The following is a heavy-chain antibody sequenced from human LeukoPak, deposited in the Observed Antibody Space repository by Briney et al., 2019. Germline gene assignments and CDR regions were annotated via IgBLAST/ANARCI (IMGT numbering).Heavy chain of an antibody. Sequence: SETLSLTCAVYGGSFSGYYWSWIRQPPGKGLEWIGEINRRGSTNYNPSLKSRVTVSVDTSKNQFSLKLSSVTAADTAVYYCARQNYGAATIKYWGQGTLVTVSS. CDR2: INRRGST. CDR1: GGSFSGYY. CDR3: ARQNYGAATIKY. J-gene: IGHJ4*02. V-gene: IGHV4-34*01. D-gene: IGHD1-7*01.